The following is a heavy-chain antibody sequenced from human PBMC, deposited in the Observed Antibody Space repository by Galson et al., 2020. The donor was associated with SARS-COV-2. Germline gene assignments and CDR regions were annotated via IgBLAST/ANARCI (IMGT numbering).Heavy chain of an antibody. J-gene: IGHJ4*02. Sequence: AGSLSLSCAASGFTISSNYINWVRHAPGPGMGWVSVMYSGGSTYYADSAKRRFTISRDNSKNTMYLQMNSLTAEDTVVYYCARDQVPGVAASVAWCQGSLVTVSS. CDR3: ARDQVPGVAASVA. CDR1: GFTISSNY. CDR2: MYSGGST. V-gene: IGHV3-66*01. D-gene: IGHD6-6*01.